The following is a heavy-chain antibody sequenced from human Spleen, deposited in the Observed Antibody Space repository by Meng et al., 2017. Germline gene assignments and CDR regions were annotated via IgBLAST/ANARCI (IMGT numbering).Heavy chain of an antibody. V-gene: IGHV3-15*01. J-gene: IGHJ4*02. CDR3: SGHIDY. D-gene: IGHD5-12*01. CDR2: IKSKPDGETI. CDR1: GLTFSNAY. Sequence: VGAGGGLVKPGGSLKRSCEGSGLTFSNAYMTWVRQVPGKRLEWVGRIKSKPDGETIDYAAPVKGRFTISRDDSKNTVCLQMNSLKSEDTAVYYCSGHIDYWGQGTLVTVSS.